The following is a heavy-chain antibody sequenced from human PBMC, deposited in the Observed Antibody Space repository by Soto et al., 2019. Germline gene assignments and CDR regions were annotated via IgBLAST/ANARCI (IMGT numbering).Heavy chain of an antibody. CDR2: IKSKTDGGTT. Sequence: GGSLRLSCAASGFTFSNAWMSWVRQAPGKGLEWVGRIKSKTDGGTTDYAAPVKGRFTISRDDSKNTLYLQMNSLKTEDTAVYYCTTLQYYYYYYMDVWGKGTTVTVSS. CDR3: TTLQYYYYYYMDV. J-gene: IGHJ6*03. CDR1: GFTFSNAW. V-gene: IGHV3-15*01.